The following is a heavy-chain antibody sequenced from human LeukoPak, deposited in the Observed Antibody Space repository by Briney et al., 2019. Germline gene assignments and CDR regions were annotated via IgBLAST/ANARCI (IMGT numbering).Heavy chain of an antibody. Sequence: SETLSLTCAVSGGSISSYYWSWIRQPPGKGLEWIGYIYYSGSTNYNPSLKSRVTISVDTSKNQFSLKLSSVTAADTAVYYCARGFDDYGDHALDYWGQGTLVTVSS. CDR2: IYYSGST. CDR1: GGSISSYY. J-gene: IGHJ4*02. CDR3: ARGFDDYGDHALDY. D-gene: IGHD4-17*01. V-gene: IGHV4-59*01.